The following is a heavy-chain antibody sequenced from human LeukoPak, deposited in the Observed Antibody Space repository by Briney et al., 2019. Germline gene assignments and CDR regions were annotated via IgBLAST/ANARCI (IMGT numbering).Heavy chain of an antibody. Sequence: SETLSLTCTVSGGSISSGDYYWSWIRQPPGKGLEWIGYIYYSGSTYYNPSLKSRVTISVDTSKNQFSLKLSSVTAADTAVYYCARLVVPAAFFDYWGQGTLVTVSS. V-gene: IGHV4-30-4*08. CDR3: ARLVVPAAFFDY. D-gene: IGHD2-2*01. CDR2: IYYSGST. J-gene: IGHJ4*02. CDR1: GGSISSGDYY.